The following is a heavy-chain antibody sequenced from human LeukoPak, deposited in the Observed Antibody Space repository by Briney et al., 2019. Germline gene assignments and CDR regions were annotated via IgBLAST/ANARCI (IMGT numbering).Heavy chain of an antibody. Sequence: SETLSLTCTVSGGSISSYYWSWIRQPAGKGLEWIGRIYTSGSTNYNPSLKSRVTMSVDTSKNQFSLKLSSVTAADTAVYYCAREPEAAYDNWFDPWGQGTLVTVSS. CDR2: IYTSGST. J-gene: IGHJ5*02. CDR1: GGSISSYY. V-gene: IGHV4-4*07. D-gene: IGHD3-16*01. CDR3: AREPEAAYDNWFDP.